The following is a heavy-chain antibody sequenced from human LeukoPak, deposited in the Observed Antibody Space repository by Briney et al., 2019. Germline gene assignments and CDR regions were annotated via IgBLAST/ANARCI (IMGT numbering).Heavy chain of an antibody. Sequence: ASVKVSCKASGYTFTSYAMHWVRQAPGQRLEWMGWINAGNGNTKYSQKFQGRVTITRDTSASTAYMELSSLRSEDTAVYYCARLGIAVAGTGDRVYFFDYWGQGTLVTVSS. CDR3: ARLGIAVAGTGDRVYFFDY. V-gene: IGHV1-3*01. J-gene: IGHJ4*02. CDR2: INAGNGNT. CDR1: GYTFTSYA. D-gene: IGHD6-19*01.